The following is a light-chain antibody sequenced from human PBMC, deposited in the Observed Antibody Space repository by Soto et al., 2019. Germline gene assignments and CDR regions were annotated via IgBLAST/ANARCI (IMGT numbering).Light chain of an antibody. CDR1: QSVSSSY. J-gene: IGKJ1*01. CDR3: QQYGSSPRT. Sequence: IGLKQSPGTLSLSPGERATLSCRASQSVSSSYLAWYQQKPGQAPRLLIYGASSRATGIPDRFSGSGSGTDFTLTISRLEPEDFAVYYCQQYGSSPRTFAQGTKVDIK. CDR2: GAS. V-gene: IGKV3-20*01.